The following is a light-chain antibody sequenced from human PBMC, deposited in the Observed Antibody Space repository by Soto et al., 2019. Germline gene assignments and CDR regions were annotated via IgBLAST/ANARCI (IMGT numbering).Light chain of an antibody. J-gene: IGKJ1*01. V-gene: IGKV3-20*01. CDR1: QSVSNNY. CDR2: GAS. CDR3: QQYGSSPRM. Sequence: EIVLTQSPGTLSLSPGERATLSCRASQSVSNNYLAWYQQKPGQAPRLLIYGASSRATGFPDRFSGSGSGTDFTLTINRLEPEDFAVYYCQQYGSSPRMFGQWTKVEIK.